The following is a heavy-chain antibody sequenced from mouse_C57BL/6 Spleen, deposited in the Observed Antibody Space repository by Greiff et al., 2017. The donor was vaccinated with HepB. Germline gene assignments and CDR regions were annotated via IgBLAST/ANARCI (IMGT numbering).Heavy chain of an antibody. CDR2: ISSGGDYI. D-gene: IGHD2-4*01. CDR3: TRLGDYDEGYAMDY. CDR1: GFTFSSYA. J-gene: IGHJ4*01. V-gene: IGHV5-9-1*02. Sequence: EVKVVESGEGLVKPGGSLKLSCAASGFTFSSYAMSWVRQTPEKRLEWVAYISSGGDYIYYADTVKGRFTISRDNARNTLYLQMSSLKSEDTAMYYCTRLGDYDEGYAMDYWGQGTSVTVSS.